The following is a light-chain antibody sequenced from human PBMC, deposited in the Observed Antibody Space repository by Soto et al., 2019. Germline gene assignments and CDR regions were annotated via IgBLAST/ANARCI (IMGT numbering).Light chain of an antibody. CDR1: QSVSSNF. CDR3: QRYGSQPIS. Sequence: SQSVSSNFLAWYQQKPGLAPRLLIYGASTRATGIPDRFSVSGSGTDLTLSVCSLETEDFPVYYCQRYGSQPISVGQGTRVEIK. V-gene: IGKV3D-20*01. CDR2: GAS. J-gene: IGKJ5*01.